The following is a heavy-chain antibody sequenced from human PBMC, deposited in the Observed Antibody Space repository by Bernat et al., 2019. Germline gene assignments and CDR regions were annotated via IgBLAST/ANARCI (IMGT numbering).Heavy chain of an antibody. CDR1: GFTFSSYW. Sequence: EVQLVESGGGLVQPGGSLRLSCAASGFTFSSYWMSWVRQAPGKGLEWVSSISSSSSYIYYADSVKGRFTISRDNDKNSLYLQMTSLRAEDTAVYYCASPADPWGRAFDIWGQGKMVTVSS. D-gene: IGHD3-16*01. CDR2: ISSSSSYI. CDR3: ASPADPWGRAFDI. V-gene: IGHV3-21*01. J-gene: IGHJ3*02.